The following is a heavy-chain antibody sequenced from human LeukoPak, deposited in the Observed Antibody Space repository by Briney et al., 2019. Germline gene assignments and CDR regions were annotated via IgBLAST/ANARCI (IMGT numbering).Heavy chain of an antibody. D-gene: IGHD6-13*01. Sequence: SETLSLTCAVYGGSFSGYYWSWIRQPPGKGLEWIGEINHSGSTNYNPSLKSRVTISVDTSKNQFSLKLSSVTAADTAVYYCARLYMAAAGKAVDYWGRGTLVTVSS. V-gene: IGHV4-34*01. CDR2: INHSGST. CDR1: GGSFSGYY. CDR3: ARLYMAAAGKAVDY. J-gene: IGHJ4*02.